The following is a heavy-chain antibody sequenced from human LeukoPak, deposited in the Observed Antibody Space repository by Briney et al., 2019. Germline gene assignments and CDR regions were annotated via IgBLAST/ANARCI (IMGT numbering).Heavy chain of an antibody. CDR1: GDSVSSNSAA. V-gene: IGHV6-1*01. J-gene: IGHJ6*03. CDR3: ARAGYSGYDYYYYYYMDV. CDR2: TYYRSKWYN. Sequence: SQTLSLTCAISGDSVSSNSAAWNWIRQSPSRGLEWLGRTYYRSKWYNDCAVSVKSRITINPDTSKNQFSLQLNSVTPEDTAVYYCARAGYSGYDYYYYYYMDVWGKGTTVTVSS. D-gene: IGHD5-12*01.